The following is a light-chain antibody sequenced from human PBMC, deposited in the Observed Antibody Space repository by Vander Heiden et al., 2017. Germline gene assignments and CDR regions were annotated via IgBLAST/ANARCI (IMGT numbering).Light chain of an antibody. Sequence: DIQMTQSPSSLSASVGDRVTITCRASQSISTYVNWYQRKAGKAPKLLIYSASSLQSGVPSRFSGSGSGTDFTLTISRLQPEDFSTYYCQQSDTTPLTFGGGTKVEIK. V-gene: IGKV1-39*01. CDR1: QSISTY. CDR3: QQSDTTPLT. CDR2: SAS. J-gene: IGKJ4*01.